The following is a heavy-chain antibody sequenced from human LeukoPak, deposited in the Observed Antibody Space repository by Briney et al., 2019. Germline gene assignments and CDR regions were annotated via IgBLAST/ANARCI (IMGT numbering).Heavy chain of an antibody. CDR2: ISSNGGST. V-gene: IGHV3-64*01. CDR1: GFTFSSYA. CDR3: ARDLERFLGMDV. Sequence: GGSLRLSCAASGFTFSSYAMHWVRQAPGKGLEYVSAISSNGGSTYYANSVKGRFTISRDNSKNTLYLQMGSLRAEDMAVYYCARDLERFLGMDVWGKGTTVTVSS. J-gene: IGHJ6*03. D-gene: IGHD3-3*01.